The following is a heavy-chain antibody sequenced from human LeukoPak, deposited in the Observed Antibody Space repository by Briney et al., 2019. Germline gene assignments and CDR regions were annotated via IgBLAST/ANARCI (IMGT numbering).Heavy chain of an antibody. Sequence: KPSETLSLTCTVSGGSISSGGYYWSWIRQHPGKGLEWIGYIYYSGSTYYNPSLKSRVTISVDTSKDQFSLKLSSVTAADTAVYYCARGSGYDGTGSYYYYGMDVWGQGTTVTVSS. J-gene: IGHJ6*02. CDR1: GGSISSGGYY. CDR2: IYYSGST. D-gene: IGHD5-12*01. V-gene: IGHV4-31*03. CDR3: ARGSGYDGTGSYYYYGMDV.